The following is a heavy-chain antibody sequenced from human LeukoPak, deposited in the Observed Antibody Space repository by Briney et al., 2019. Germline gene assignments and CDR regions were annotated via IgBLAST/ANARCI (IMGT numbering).Heavy chain of an antibody. CDR3: ARAFSSGWYPYSIGGLWFDF. J-gene: IGHJ4*02. V-gene: IGHV4-59*01. CDR1: GGSISSYY. Sequence: SETLSLTCTVSGGSISSYYWSWIRQPPGKGLEWIGYIYYSGSTNCNPSLKSRVTVSVDTSENQFSLKLSSVTAADTAVYYCARAFSSGWYPYSIGGLWFDFWGQGTLVTVSS. CDR2: IYYSGST. D-gene: IGHD6-19*01.